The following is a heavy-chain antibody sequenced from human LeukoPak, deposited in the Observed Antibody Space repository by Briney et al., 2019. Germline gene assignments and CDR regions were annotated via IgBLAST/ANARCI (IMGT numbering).Heavy chain of an antibody. D-gene: IGHD3-10*01. V-gene: IGHV4-38-2*02. J-gene: IGHJ5*02. CDR1: AYSISSDYH. CDR2: IYHSGTT. CDR3: ARESVSSGTNWFDP. Sequence: PSEALSLTCAVSAYSISSDYHWGWIRQPPGKGLEWIGTIYHSGTTYYSPSLKSRVTISVDTSKNQFSLKLSSVTAADTAVYYCARESVSSGTNWFDPWGQGTLVTVSS.